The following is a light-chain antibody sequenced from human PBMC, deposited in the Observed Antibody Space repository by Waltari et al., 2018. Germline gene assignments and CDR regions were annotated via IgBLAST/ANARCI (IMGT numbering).Light chain of an antibody. Sequence: DIQMSQSPSSLPASVGDRFTIICRASQGMGSEVNWFQQTPGKAPKALIYGAFILQSGVPSRFSGSGSGTEFTLTISSLQPEDFATYYCLQYNSYPRTFGQGTKVDIK. CDR1: QGMGSE. V-gene: IGKV1-17*01. J-gene: IGKJ1*01. CDR3: LQYNSYPRT. CDR2: GAF.